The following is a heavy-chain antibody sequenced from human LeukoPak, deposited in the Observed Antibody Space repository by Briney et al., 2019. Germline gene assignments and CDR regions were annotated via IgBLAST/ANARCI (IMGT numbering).Heavy chain of an antibody. J-gene: IGHJ6*03. V-gene: IGHV3-21*01. D-gene: IGHD3-22*01. CDR1: GFTFSSYS. Sequence: PGGSLRLSCAASGFTFSSYSMNWVRQAPGKGLEWVSSISSSSSYIYYADSVKGRFTISRGNAKNSLYLQMNSLRAEDTAVYYCARMGPDTMIVVSPLRAYHRYYYYMDVWGKGTTVTVSS. CDR3: ARMGPDTMIVVSPLRAYHRYYYYMDV. CDR2: ISSSSSYI.